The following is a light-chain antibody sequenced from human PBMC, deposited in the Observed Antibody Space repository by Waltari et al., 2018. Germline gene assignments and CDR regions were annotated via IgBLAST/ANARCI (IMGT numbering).Light chain of an antibody. CDR1: QGINNY. Sequence: DIQMTQSPSAMSASVGDRVTITCRASQGINNYLVWFQQKPGKVPKRLIYAASNLQSGVPSRFSGSGSGTEFTLTISSLQPEDFATYYCQQYNNYLTFGPGTKVDI. V-gene: IGKV1-17*03. CDR3: QQYNNYLT. CDR2: AAS. J-gene: IGKJ3*01.